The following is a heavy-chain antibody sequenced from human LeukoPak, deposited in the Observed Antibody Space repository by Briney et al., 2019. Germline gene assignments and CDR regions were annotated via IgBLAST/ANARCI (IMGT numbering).Heavy chain of an antibody. J-gene: IGHJ6*03. CDR2: IHYSGTT. CDR3: ARVSWFPGTSYYFMDV. Sequence: SETLSLTCTVSGGSISSYYWSWIRQPPGKGLEWIGYIHYSGTTNYNPSLKSPVTISVDTSKNQFSLKLNSVTAADTAVYYCARVSWFPGTSYYFMDVWGKGTTVTVSS. CDR1: GGSISSYY. D-gene: IGHD1-1*01. V-gene: IGHV4-59*01.